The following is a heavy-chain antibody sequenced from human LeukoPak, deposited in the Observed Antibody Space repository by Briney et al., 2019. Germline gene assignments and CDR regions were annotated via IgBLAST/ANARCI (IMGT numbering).Heavy chain of an antibody. CDR3: VRDFRSADY. CDR1: GFTFSTYC. V-gene: IGHV3-74*01. CDR2: ICPDGTVT. J-gene: IGHJ4*02. Sequence: GGSLRLPCAASGFTFSTYCMHWVRQAPGKGPMWVSRICPDGTVTNYADSVKARFIISRDNARNTVYLQMNSLRVEDTAVYYCVRDFRSADYWGQGTLVTVSS.